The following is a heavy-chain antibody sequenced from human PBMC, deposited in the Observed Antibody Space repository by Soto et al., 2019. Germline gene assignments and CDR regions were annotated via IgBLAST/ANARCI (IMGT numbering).Heavy chain of an antibody. CDR2: IYHSGST. CDR3: ARGLPDGARLDP. Sequence: QVQLQESGPGLVKPSQTLSLTCTVSGGSISSGDYYWSWIRQPPGKGLEWIGYIYHSGSTYYNPSLKSRVTISVNTSKNQLSLKLSSVTAADTAVYYCARGLPDGARLDPWGQGTLVTVSS. J-gene: IGHJ5*02. V-gene: IGHV4-30-4*01. CDR1: GGSISSGDYY.